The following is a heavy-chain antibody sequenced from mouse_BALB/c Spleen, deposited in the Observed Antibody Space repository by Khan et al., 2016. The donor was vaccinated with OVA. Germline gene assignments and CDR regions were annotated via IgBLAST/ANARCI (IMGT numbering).Heavy chain of an antibody. J-gene: IGHJ1*01. D-gene: IGHD1-1*01. CDR2: ISPTTGYT. Sequence: VQLQESGAELAKPGASVKMSCKASGYIFTRYWMHWVRQRPGQGLEWIGYISPTTGYTDYNQKFKDKATLTADKSSSTAYMQLSSLTSEDSAVYYCARWGTTGPDVWGAGTTVTVSS. CDR1: GYIFTRYW. V-gene: IGHV1-7*01. CDR3: ARWGTTGPDV.